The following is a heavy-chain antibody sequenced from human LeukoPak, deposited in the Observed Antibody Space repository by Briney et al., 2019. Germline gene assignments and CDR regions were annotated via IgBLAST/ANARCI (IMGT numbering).Heavy chain of an antibody. D-gene: IGHD2-2*01. CDR2: IRNKANSYAT. CDR3: TRTENCSTIRCFDS. J-gene: IGHJ4*02. CDR1: GFTFSGSA. V-gene: IGHV3-73*01. Sequence: GGSLRLSCAASGFTFSGSALHWVRQASGKGLEWVGRIRNKANSYATAYAASLKGRFTISRDDSKNTAYLQMNSLKTEDSAVYYCTRTENCSTIRCFDSWGQGTLVTVSS.